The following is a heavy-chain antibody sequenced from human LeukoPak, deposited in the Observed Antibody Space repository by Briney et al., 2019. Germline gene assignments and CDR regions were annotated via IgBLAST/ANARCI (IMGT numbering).Heavy chain of an antibody. CDR1: GGSISSSSYY. CDR3: ASQERKSTVTRYYFDY. V-gene: IGHV4-39*07. D-gene: IGHD4-17*01. Sequence: SETLSLTCTVSGGSISSSSYYWGWIRQPPGKGLEWIGSIYYSGSTYYNPSLKSRVTISVDTSKNQFSLKLSSVTAADTAVYFCASQERKSTVTRYYFDYWGQGTLVNVSS. CDR2: IYYSGST. J-gene: IGHJ4*02.